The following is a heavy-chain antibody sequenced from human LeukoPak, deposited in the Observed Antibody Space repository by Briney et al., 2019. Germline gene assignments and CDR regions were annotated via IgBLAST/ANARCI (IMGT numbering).Heavy chain of an antibody. CDR1: GASISTLY. V-gene: IGHV4-59*08. J-gene: IGHJ4*02. D-gene: IGHD6-6*01. CDR2: VYYTGST. Sequence: SETLSLTCSVSGASISTLYWSWIRQPPGKGLEWIGYVYYTGSTNYNPSLKSRVTIFPDTSKNQFSLGLTSVTAADTAVYYCARHGVYSSSSYFDYLGQGTLVTVSS. CDR3: ARHGVYSSSSYFDY.